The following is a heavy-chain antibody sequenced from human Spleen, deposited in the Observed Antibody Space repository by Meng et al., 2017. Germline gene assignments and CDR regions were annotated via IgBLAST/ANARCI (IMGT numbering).Heavy chain of an antibody. V-gene: IGHV4-61*08. J-gene: IGHJ4*02. CDR1: GGPVNSVGYY. CDR3: ARRSSSSSFSYYFDY. Sequence: SETLSLPCTVPGGPVNSVGYYWTWIRQPPGKGLEWIGYIYYGGTSNHNPSLKSRVTISLGTSKNQFSLILSSVTAADTAVYYCARRSSSSSFSYYFDYWGQGTLVTVSS. CDR2: IYYGGTS. D-gene: IGHD6-6*01.